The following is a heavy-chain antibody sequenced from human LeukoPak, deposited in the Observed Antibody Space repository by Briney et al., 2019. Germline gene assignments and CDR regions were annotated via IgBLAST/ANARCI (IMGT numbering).Heavy chain of an antibody. D-gene: IGHD6-13*01. CDR3: ARRSLRTQQLVPPVFDI. J-gene: IGHJ3*02. V-gene: IGHV4-39*07. CDR2: IYYSGST. Sequence: SETLSLTCTVSGGSISSSSYYWGWIRQPPGKGLEWIGSIYYSGSTYYNPSLKSRVTISVDTSKNQFSLKLSSVTAADTAVYYCARRSLRTQQLVPPVFDIWGQGTMVTVSS. CDR1: GGSISSSSYY.